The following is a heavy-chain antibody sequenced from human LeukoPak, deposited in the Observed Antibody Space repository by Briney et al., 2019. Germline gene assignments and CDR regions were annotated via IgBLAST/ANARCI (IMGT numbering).Heavy chain of an antibody. Sequence: ASVKVSCKASGYTFTGYYMHWVRQGPGQGLEWMGWINPNSGGTNYAQKFQGRVTMTRDTSISTAYMELSRLRSDDTAVYYCARGLGSSSWYFYWGQGTLVTVSS. D-gene: IGHD6-13*01. J-gene: IGHJ4*02. V-gene: IGHV1-2*02. CDR3: ARGLGSSSWYFY. CDR2: INPNSGGT. CDR1: GYTFTGYY.